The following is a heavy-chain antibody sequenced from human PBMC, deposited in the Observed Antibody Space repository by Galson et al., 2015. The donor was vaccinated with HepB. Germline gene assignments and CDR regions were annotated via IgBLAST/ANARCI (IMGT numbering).Heavy chain of an antibody. D-gene: IGHD3-22*01. CDR3: SCSYYYDSPPGMDV. V-gene: IGHV1-69*02. Sequence: SVKVSCKASGGTFSSYTVSWVRQAPGQGLEWMGRIIPILGIANYAQNFQGRVTITADKSTSTAYMELSSLRSEDTAVYYCSCSYYYDSPPGMDVWGQGTTVTVSS. CDR2: IIPILGIA. J-gene: IGHJ6*02. CDR1: GGTFSSYT.